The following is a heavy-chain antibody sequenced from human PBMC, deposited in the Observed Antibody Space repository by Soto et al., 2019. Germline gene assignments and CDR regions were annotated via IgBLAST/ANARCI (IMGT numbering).Heavy chain of an antibody. J-gene: IGHJ5*01. CDR3: ARRAAFDS. D-gene: IGHD6-25*01. V-gene: IGHV3-48*03. Sequence: GGSLRLSCVASGFTFSNYEMNWVRQAPGKGLEWISYIHSSGRTKYYADSVKGRFTVSRDNDNNSLYLQMNSLRAEDTAVYYCARRAAFDSWGRGTLVTVSS. CDR1: GFTFSNYE. CDR2: IHSSGRTK.